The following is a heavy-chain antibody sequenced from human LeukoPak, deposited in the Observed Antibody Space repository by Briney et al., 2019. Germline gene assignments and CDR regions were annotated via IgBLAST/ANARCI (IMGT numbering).Heavy chain of an antibody. D-gene: IGHD6-19*01. CDR2: IYYSGST. CDR3: ARGSVAGGDAFDI. V-gene: IGHV4-39*07. J-gene: IGHJ3*02. Sequence: PSETLSLTCTVSGGSISSSSYYWGWIRQPPGKGLEWIGSIYYSGSTYYNPSLKSRVTISVDTSKNQFSLKLSSVTAADTAVYYCARGSVAGGDAFDIWGQGTMVTVSS. CDR1: GGSISSSSYY.